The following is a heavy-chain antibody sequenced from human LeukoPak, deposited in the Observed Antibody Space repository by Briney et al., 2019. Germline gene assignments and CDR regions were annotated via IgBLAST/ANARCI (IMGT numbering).Heavy chain of an antibody. CDR3: ASTRSHYYYYGMDV. CDR1: GFTFSSYA. J-gene: IGHJ6*04. CDR2: ISYDGSNK. V-gene: IGHV3-30*04. Sequence: PGGSLRLSCAASGFTFSSYAMHWVRQAPGKGLGWVAVISYDGSNKYYADSVKGRFTISRDNSKNTLYLQMNSLRAEDTAVYYCASTRSHYYYYGMDVWGKGTTVTVSS.